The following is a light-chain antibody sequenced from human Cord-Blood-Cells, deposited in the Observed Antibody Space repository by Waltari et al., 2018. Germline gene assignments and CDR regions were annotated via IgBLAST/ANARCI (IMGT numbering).Light chain of an antibody. CDR3: CSYAGSYTVV. J-gene: IGLJ3*02. Sequence: QSALTQPRSVSGSPGQSVTISCTGTSSDVGGYNYVSWYQQHPGKAPKLIFYDVSKRPSGVPDRFSCSKSGSTTSLTISGLQAEEDADYYCCSYAGSYTVVFGGGTKLTVL. CDR2: DVS. CDR1: SSDVGGYNY. V-gene: IGLV2-11*01.